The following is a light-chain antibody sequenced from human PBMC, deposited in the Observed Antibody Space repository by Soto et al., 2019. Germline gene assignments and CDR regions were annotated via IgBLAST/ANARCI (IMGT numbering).Light chain of an antibody. Sequence: VVLTQSPGPLSLSPGERATLSCRASQSVRSNYLAWYQQKPGQAPRLLIYGGSSRATGIPDRFSGGGSGTDFTLTISRLEPEDVAVYFCHCHQYGISPVYTFGQGTKLEIK. J-gene: IGKJ2*01. CDR2: GGS. V-gene: IGKV3-20*01. CDR1: QSVRSNY. CDR3: HQYGISPVYT.